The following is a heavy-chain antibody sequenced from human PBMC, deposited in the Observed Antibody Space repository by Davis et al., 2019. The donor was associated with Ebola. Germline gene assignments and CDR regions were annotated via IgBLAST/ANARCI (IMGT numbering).Heavy chain of an antibody. J-gene: IGHJ2*01. CDR1: GFTVSSNY. Sequence: GESLKISCAASGFTVSSNYMGWVRQAPGKGLEWVSVFYIGGSTYYADSVRDRFTISRDNAKNSLYLQMNSLRDEDTAVYYCARHGWLGYSSSPLYFDIWGRGTLVTVSS. D-gene: IGHD6-6*01. CDR2: FYIGGST. V-gene: IGHV3-66*04. CDR3: ARHGWLGYSSSPLYFDI.